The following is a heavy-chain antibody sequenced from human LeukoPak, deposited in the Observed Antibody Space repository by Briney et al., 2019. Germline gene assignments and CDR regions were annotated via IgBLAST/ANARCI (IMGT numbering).Heavy chain of an antibody. V-gene: IGHV4-38-2*02. CDR1: GYSISSGYF. Sequence: PSGTLSLTCAVSGYSISSGYFWGWIRQPPGKGLEWIGSIHHSGGTYYNPSLKSRVTISVDTSKNQFSLKLSSVTAADTAVYYCAREYGYSYGYGDYWGQGTLVTVSS. D-gene: IGHD5-18*01. CDR2: IHHSGGT. CDR3: AREYGYSYGYGDY. J-gene: IGHJ4*02.